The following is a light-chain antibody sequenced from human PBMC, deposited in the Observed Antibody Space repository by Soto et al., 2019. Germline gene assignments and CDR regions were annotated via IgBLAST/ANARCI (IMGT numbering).Light chain of an antibody. CDR3: QQRSNWPIT. J-gene: IGKJ5*01. CDR2: GAS. Sequence: EIVLTPSPVTLSLSPVERATLSCRASQSVSNQLAWYQQKPGQAPRLLIYGASSRATGIPARFSGSGSGTDFTLTISSLEPEECAVYDGQQRSNWPITFGQGTRLEIK. CDR1: QSVSNQ. V-gene: IGKV3-11*01.